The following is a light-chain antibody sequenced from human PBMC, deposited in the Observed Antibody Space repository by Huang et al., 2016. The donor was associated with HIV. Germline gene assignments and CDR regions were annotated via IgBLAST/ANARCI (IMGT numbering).Light chain of an antibody. CDR1: QSVSSY. J-gene: IGKJ2*01. V-gene: IGKV3-11*01. CDR3: QHRSDWSYT. CDR2: DAS. Sequence: EIVLTQSPATLSLSPGERVTLSCRASQSVSSYLAWYQQKPGQAPRLLIYDASNRATGIPARFSGSGSGTDFTLTISSLEPEDFAVYYCQHRSDWSYTFGQGTKLEIK.